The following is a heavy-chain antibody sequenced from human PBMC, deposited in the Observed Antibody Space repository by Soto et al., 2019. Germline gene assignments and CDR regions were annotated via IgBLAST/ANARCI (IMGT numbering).Heavy chain of an antibody. V-gene: IGHV1-2*04. Sequence: ASVKVSSKASGYTFTGYYMHWVRQAPGQGLEWMGWINPNSGGTNYAQKFQGWVTMTRDTSISTAYMELSRLRSDDTAVYYCARSGGNDFWPGQNAFDIWDKGTMVTV. CDR3: ARSGGNDFWPGQNAFDI. CDR1: GYTFTGYY. CDR2: INPNSGGT. D-gene: IGHD3-3*01. J-gene: IGHJ3*02.